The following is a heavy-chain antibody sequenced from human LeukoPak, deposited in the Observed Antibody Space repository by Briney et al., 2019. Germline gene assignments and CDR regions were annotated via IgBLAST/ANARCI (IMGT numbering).Heavy chain of an antibody. CDR2: INHSGST. Sequence: SETLSLTCAVYGGSFSGYYWSWIRQPPGKGLEWIGEINHSGSTNYNPSLKSRVTISVDTSKNQFSLKLSSVTAADTAVYYCARHSITMVRGVRGPSPDMDVWGKGTTVTISS. V-gene: IGHV4-34*01. CDR3: ARHSITMVRGVRGPSPDMDV. J-gene: IGHJ6*03. CDR1: GGSFSGYY. D-gene: IGHD3-10*01.